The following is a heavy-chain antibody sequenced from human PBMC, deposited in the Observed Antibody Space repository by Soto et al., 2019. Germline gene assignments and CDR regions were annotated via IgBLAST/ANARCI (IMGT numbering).Heavy chain of an antibody. Sequence: ASVKVSCKASGYTFTRYGISWVRQAPGQGLEWMGWISAYKGNTKYAQNFKGRVTMTTGTSTTTAYMELRSLTSDDTAVYYCAREGFCSGGRCDLYSHHYLGMDVWGQGTTVTVSS. D-gene: IGHD2-15*01. J-gene: IGHJ6*02. V-gene: IGHV1-18*01. CDR2: ISAYKGNT. CDR1: GYTFTRYG. CDR3: AREGFCSGGRCDLYSHHYLGMDV.